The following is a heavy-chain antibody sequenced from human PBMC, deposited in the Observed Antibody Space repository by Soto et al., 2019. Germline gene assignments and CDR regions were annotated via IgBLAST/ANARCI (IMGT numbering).Heavy chain of an antibody. CDR2: ILNDDRT. V-gene: IGHV3-66*01. CDR1: GFAVSSNH. J-gene: IGHJ4*02. CDR3: ATGVNYRPILG. D-gene: IGHD3-16*01. Sequence: EVQLVESGGGLVQPGGSLTLSCAASGFAVSSNHMTWVRLAPGKGLEWLSVILNDDRTFYADSVKGRFIISRDNSENTLYLHMNRLRDEDTAVYYCATGVNYRPILGWGQGTLVTVSS.